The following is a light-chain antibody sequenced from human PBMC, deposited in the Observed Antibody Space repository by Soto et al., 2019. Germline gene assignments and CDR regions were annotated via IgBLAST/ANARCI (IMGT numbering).Light chain of an antibody. Sequence: QSALTQSPSASGSPGQSVTISCTGTSSDIGGYNSVSWYQQHPGKAPKVMIYDVSKRPSVVPDRFSGSKSGNTASLTVSALQAEDEADYYCSSYTDRNNVVFGTGTNLTVL. V-gene: IGLV2-8*01. CDR3: SSYTDRNNVV. CDR2: DVS. J-gene: IGLJ1*01. CDR1: SSDIGGYNS.